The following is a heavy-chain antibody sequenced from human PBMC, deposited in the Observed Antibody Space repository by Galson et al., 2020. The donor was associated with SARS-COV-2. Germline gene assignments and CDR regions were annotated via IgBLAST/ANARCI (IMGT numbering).Heavy chain of an antibody. CDR3: VREVPLGFGQDYFDS. Sequence: ETSETLSLTCSVSGASLSRGDYYWNWIRQPAGKGLEWIGRVYTGGSTDYNPSLKSRVTISVGTSNSQVSLKLRSVTAADTAVYYCVREVPLGFGQDYFDSWGQGTLVTVSS. J-gene: IGHJ4*02. D-gene: IGHD3-10*01. CDR1: GASLSRGDYY. V-gene: IGHV4-61*02. CDR2: VYTGGST.